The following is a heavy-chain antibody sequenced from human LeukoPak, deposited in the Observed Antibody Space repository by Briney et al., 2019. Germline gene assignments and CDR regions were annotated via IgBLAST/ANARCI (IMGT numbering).Heavy chain of an antibody. CDR2: IHYSGST. J-gene: IGHJ5*02. CDR3: ARTYYYGSGNYYLPRARFDP. D-gene: IGHD3-10*01. V-gene: IGHV4-31*03. CDR1: GGSISSGDYY. Sequence: SQTLSLTCTVSGGSISSGDYYWSWIRQHPGKGLEWIGYIHYSGSTNYNPSLKSRVTISVDTSKNQFSLKLSSVTAADTAVYYCARTYYYGSGNYYLPRARFDPWGQGTLVTVSS.